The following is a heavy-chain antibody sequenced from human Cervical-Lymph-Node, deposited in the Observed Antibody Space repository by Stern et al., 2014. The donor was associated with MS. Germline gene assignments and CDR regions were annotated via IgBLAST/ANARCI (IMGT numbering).Heavy chain of an antibody. J-gene: IGHJ3*02. D-gene: IGHD3-10*01. CDR2: IYPGYSDT. CDR1: GFDFTIYS. V-gene: IGHV5-51*01. Sequence: EDQLVESGAEVKKPGESLKISCKSSGFDFTIYSIGWVRQMPGKGLEWMGIIYPGYSDTKYSPSFQGQVTISADKSISTAYLQWSSLKASDTAMYYCARQTARGDDAFDIWGQGTMVTV. CDR3: ARQTARGDDAFDI.